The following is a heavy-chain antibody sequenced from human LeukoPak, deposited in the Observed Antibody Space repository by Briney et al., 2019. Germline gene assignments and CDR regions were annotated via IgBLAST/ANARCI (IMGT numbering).Heavy chain of an antibody. CDR1: GYIFTDYY. D-gene: IGHD1-26*01. CDR3: ARDRWELPYYFDY. Sequence: GASVKVSCKTSGYIFTDYYIHWVRQASGQGLEWMGILNSSGGSTTYAQKFQGRITMTRDASTSTVYMELRSLRSEDTAVYYCARDRWELPYYFDYWGQGTLVTVSS. CDR2: LNSSGGST. J-gene: IGHJ4*02. V-gene: IGHV1-46*01.